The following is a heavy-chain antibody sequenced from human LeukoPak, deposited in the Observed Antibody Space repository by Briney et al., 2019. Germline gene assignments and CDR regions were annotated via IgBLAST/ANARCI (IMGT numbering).Heavy chain of an antibody. CDR2: IYYSGST. CDR1: GGSISSSSYY. Sequence: SETLSLTCTVSGGSISSSSYYWGWIRQPPGKGLEWIGSIYYSGSTYYNPSLKSRVTISVDTSKNQFSLKLSSVTAADTAVYYCARISNPYNYYYMDVWGKGTTVTVSS. V-gene: IGHV4-39*01. J-gene: IGHJ6*03. CDR3: ARISNPYNYYYMDV. D-gene: IGHD3-16*01.